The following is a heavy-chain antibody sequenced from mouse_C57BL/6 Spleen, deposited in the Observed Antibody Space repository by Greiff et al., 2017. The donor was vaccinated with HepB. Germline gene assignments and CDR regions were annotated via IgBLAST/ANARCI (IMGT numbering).Heavy chain of an antibody. CDR1: GYAFSSYW. D-gene: IGHD2-14*01. Sequence: QVQLKQSGAELVKPGASVKISCKASGYAFSSYWMNWVKQRPGKGLEWIGQIYPGDGDTNHNGKFKGKATLTADKSSSTAYMQLSSLTSEDSAVYFCARSEGTGGNGYFDYWGQGTTLTVSS. CDR2: IYPGDGDT. J-gene: IGHJ2*01. V-gene: IGHV1-80*01. CDR3: ARSEGTGGNGYFDY.